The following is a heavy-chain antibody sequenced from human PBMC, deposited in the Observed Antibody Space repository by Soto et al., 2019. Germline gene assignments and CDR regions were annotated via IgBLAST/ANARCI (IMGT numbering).Heavy chain of an antibody. CDR1: GYTFTSYG. CDR2: ISAYNGNT. J-gene: IGHJ6*02. D-gene: IGHD1-1*01. Sequence: ASVKVSCKASGYTFTSYGISWVRQAPGQGLEWMGWISAYNGNTNYAQKLQGRVTMTTDTSTSTAYMELRSLRSDDTAVYYCASRRTKDYYYYYGMDVWGQAPTVTVSS. CDR3: ASRRTKDYYYYYGMDV. V-gene: IGHV1-18*01.